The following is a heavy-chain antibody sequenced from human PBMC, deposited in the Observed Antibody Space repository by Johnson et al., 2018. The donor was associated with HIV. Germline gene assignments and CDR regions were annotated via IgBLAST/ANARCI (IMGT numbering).Heavy chain of an antibody. CDR3: ARPSKREGIVVVPAAI. CDR1: GFTFSDYY. Sequence: QVQLVESGGGLVKPGGSLRLSCAASGFTFSDYYMSWIRQAPGKGLEWVSYISSSGSTIYYADSVKGRFTISRDNDKNSLYPQMNSLRAEDTAVYYCARPSKREGIVVVPAAIWGQGTMVTVSS. J-gene: IGHJ3*02. D-gene: IGHD2-2*01. V-gene: IGHV3-11*04. CDR2: ISSSGSTI.